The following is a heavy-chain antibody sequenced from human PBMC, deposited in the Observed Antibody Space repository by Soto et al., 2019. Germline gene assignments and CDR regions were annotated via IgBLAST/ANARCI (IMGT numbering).Heavy chain of an antibody. D-gene: IGHD1-1*01. V-gene: IGHV3-30*18. CDR3: AKGPPGWRTTGRRSNFDY. Sequence: QVQLVESGGGVVQPGRSLRLSCAASGFTFSSYGMHWVRQAPGKGLEWVAVISYDGSNKYYADSVKGRFTISRDNSKNTLYLQMNSLRAEDTAVYYCAKGPPGWRTTGRRSNFDYWGQGTLVTVSS. CDR2: ISYDGSNK. CDR1: GFTFSSYG. J-gene: IGHJ4*02.